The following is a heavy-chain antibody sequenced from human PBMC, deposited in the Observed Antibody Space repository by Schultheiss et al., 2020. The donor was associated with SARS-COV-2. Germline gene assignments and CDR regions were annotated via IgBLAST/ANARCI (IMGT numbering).Heavy chain of an antibody. D-gene: IGHD3-22*01. CDR3: ARSRNYYDSSGYYYVNAFDI. CDR2: IDWDDDK. V-gene: IGHV2-26*01. J-gene: IGHJ3*02. Sequence: SGPTLVKPTETLTLTCTVSGFSLSNARMGVSWIRQPPGKALEWLARIDWDDDKYYSTSLKTRLTISKDTSKSQVVLTMTNMDPVDTATYYCARSRNYYDSSGYYYVNAFDIWGQGTMVTVSS. CDR1: GFSLSNARMG.